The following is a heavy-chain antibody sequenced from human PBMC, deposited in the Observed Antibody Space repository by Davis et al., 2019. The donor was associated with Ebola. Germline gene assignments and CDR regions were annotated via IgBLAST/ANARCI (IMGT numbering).Heavy chain of an antibody. D-gene: IGHD3-10*01. V-gene: IGHV3-23*01. Sequence: GGSLRLSCAASGFTFSSYAMTWVRQAPGKGLEWVSTFDDDRTTYYTDSVKGRFTISRDNSKNTVDLQMHSLRAEDTAVYYCVKGRYYYGSGRPSGDSWGQGTLVTVSS. CDR3: VKGRYYYGSGRPSGDS. CDR1: GFTFSSYA. CDR2: FDDDRTT. J-gene: IGHJ4*02.